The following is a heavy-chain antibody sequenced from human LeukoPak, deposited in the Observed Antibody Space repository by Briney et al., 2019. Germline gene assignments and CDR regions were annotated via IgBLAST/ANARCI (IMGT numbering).Heavy chain of an antibody. CDR1: GYTFTSYG. D-gene: IGHD4-23*01. CDR2: ISAYNGNT. Sequence: GASVKVSRKASGYTFTSYGTSWVRQAPGQGLEWMGWISAYNGNTNYAQKLQGRVTMTTDTSTSTAYMELRSLRSDDTAVYYCARRNSPPYNWFDPWGQGTLVTVSS. CDR3: ARRNSPPYNWFDP. J-gene: IGHJ5*02. V-gene: IGHV1-18*01.